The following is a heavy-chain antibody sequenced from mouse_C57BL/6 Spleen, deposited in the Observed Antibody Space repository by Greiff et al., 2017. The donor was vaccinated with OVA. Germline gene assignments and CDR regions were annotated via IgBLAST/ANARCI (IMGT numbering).Heavy chain of an antibody. D-gene: IGHD2-1*01. V-gene: IGHV1-80*01. J-gene: IGHJ1*03. CDR3: ARSGWGNYGYFDV. Sequence: QVQLQQSGAELVKPGASVKISCKASGYAFSSYWMNWVKQRPGKGLEWIGQIYPGDGDTNYNGKFKGKATLTADKSSSTAYMQLSSLTSEDSAVYFCARSGWGNYGYFDVWGTGTTVTVSS. CDR1: GYAFSSYW. CDR2: IYPGDGDT.